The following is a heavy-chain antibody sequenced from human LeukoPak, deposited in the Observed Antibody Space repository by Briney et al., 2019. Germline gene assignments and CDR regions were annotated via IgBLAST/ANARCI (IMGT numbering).Heavy chain of an antibody. CDR3: ARVPGSITIFGVVTGYYYYYMDV. CDR1: GGSISSYY. Sequence: PSETLSLTCTVSGGSISSYYWSWIRQPPGKGLEWSGYTYYSGSTNYNPSLKSRVTISVDTSKNQYSLKLSSVTAADTAVYYCARVPGSITIFGVVTGYYYYYMDVWGKGTTVTVSS. V-gene: IGHV4-59*01. J-gene: IGHJ6*03. CDR2: TYYSGST. D-gene: IGHD3-3*01.